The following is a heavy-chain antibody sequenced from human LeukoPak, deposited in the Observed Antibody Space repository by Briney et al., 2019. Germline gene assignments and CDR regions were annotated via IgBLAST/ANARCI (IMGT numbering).Heavy chain of an antibody. Sequence: SETLSLTCTVSGGSISSYYWSWIRQPPGKGLEWIGYIYYSGSTNYNPSLKSRVTISVDTSKNQFSLKLSSVTAADTAVYYCARLTYYYDSSGYYYGHDYWGQGTLSPSPQ. CDR2: IYYSGST. J-gene: IGHJ4*02. D-gene: IGHD3-22*01. CDR3: ARLTYYYDSSGYYYGHDY. V-gene: IGHV4-59*08. CDR1: GGSISSYY.